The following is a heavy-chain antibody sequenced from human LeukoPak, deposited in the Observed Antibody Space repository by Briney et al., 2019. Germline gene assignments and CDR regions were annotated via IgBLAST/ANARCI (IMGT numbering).Heavy chain of an antibody. D-gene: IGHD3-10*01. Sequence: GGSLRLSCTTSGFSFGDSAMSWVRQAPGKGLEWVSSISSSSSYIYYADSVKGRFTISRDNAKNSLYLQMNSLRAEDTAVYYCARVVPPYGSGSRYYYMDVWGKGTTVTVSS. J-gene: IGHJ6*03. V-gene: IGHV3-21*01. CDR1: GFSFGDSA. CDR3: ARVVPPYGSGSRYYYMDV. CDR2: ISSSSSYI.